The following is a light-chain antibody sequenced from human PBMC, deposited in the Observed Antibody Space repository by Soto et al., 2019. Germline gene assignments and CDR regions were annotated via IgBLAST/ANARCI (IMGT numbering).Light chain of an antibody. V-gene: IGLV2-14*01. CDR2: DVS. CDR3: SSYTSSSTLAVV. CDR1: SSDVGGYNY. J-gene: IGLJ2*01. Sequence: QSALTQPASVSGSPGQSITISCTGTSSDVGGYNYVSWYQQHPGKAPKLMIYDVSNGPSGVSNRFSGSKSGNTASLTISGLQAEDEADYYCSSYTSSSTLAVVFGGGTKLTVL.